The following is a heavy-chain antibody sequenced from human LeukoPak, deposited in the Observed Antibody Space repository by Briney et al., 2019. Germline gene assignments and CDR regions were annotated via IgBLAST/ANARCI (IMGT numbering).Heavy chain of an antibody. J-gene: IGHJ6*03. Sequence: ASVKVSCKASGYTFTGYYMHWVRQAPGQGLEWMGWISAYNGNTNYAQKLQGRVTMTTDTSTSTAYMELRSLRSDDTAVYYCARYSNPGYMDVWGKGTTVTVSS. CDR3: ARYSNPGYMDV. V-gene: IGHV1-18*04. CDR2: ISAYNGNT. D-gene: IGHD4-11*01. CDR1: GYTFTGYY.